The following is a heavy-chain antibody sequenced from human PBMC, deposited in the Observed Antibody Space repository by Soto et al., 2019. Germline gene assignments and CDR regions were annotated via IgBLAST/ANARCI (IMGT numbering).Heavy chain of an antibody. V-gene: IGHV4-39*01. CDR2: IYYSGST. CDR1: GGSISSSSYY. D-gene: IGHD6-19*01. CDR3: ARRTVNIRTFYSGLKTHCFDY. J-gene: IGHJ4*02. Sequence: SETLSPTCAVSGGSISSSSYYWGWIRPPPGKGLEGIGSIYYSGSTYYTPSLQSRVAISVDTSKNQFSLKLNSVTAADTAVYYCARRTVNIRTFYSGLKTHCFDYWGQGTLVTVSS.